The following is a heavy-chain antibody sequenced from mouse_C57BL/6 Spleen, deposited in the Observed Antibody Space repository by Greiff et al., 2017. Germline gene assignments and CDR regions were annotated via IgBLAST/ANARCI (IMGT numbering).Heavy chain of an antibody. CDR3: ARDYGSSYAMDY. CDR2: IDPSDSET. Sequence: QVQLQQPGAELVRPGSSVKLSCKASGYTFTSYWMHWVKQRPIQGLEWIGNIDPSDSETHYNQKFKDKATLTVDKSSSTAYMQLSSLTSEDSAVYYGARDYGSSYAMDYWGQGTSVTVSS. D-gene: IGHD1-1*01. CDR1: GYTFTSYW. V-gene: IGHV1-52*01. J-gene: IGHJ4*01.